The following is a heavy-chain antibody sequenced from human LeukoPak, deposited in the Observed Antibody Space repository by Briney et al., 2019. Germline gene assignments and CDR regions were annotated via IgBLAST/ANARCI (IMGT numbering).Heavy chain of an antibody. CDR2: IYHSGST. Sequence: SETLSLTCAVSGGSISSSNWWSWVRQPPGKGLEWIGEIYHSGSTNYNPSLKSRVTISVDTSKNQFSLKLTSVTAADTAVYYCARRGLVAGIYDLVYGFDIWGQGTMVTVSS. CDR1: GGSISSSNW. D-gene: IGHD3/OR15-3a*01. V-gene: IGHV4-4*02. J-gene: IGHJ3*02. CDR3: ARRGLVAGIYDLVYGFDI.